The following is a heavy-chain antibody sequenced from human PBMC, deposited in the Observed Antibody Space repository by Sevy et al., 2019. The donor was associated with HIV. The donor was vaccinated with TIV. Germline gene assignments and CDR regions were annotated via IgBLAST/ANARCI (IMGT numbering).Heavy chain of an antibody. CDR1: GGSISSYY. CDR3: ARDVRFMEENSWFDP. Sequence: SETLSLTCSVSGGSISSYYWTWIRQPPGKGLEWIANIYYSGSTNYNPSLKSRFTISADTSKNQFSLKLSSVTSADTAVYYCARDVRFMEENSWFDPWGQGTLVTVSS. J-gene: IGHJ5*02. V-gene: IGHV4-59*13. D-gene: IGHD3-3*01. CDR2: IYYSGST.